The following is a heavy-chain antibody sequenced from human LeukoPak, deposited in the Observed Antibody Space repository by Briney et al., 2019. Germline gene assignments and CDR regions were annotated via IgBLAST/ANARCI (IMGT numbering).Heavy chain of an antibody. CDR2: ISSSSDYI. D-gene: IGHD1-26*01. CDR3: AREEGGAGLYGFDI. V-gene: IGHV3-21*01. Sequence: GGSLRLSCAASGFSFSRYAMSWVRQAPGKGLEWVSSISSSSDYIYYADSLKGRFTISRDNAKNSLYLQMNSLRAEDTAVYYCAREEGGAGLYGFDIWGQGTMVTASS. J-gene: IGHJ3*02. CDR1: GFSFSRYA.